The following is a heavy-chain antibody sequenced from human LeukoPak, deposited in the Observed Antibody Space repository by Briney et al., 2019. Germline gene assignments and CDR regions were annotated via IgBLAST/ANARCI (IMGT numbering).Heavy chain of an antibody. V-gene: IGHV4-39*07. CDR2: IYYSGST. CDR1: GGSNSSSSYY. J-gene: IGHJ3*02. D-gene: IGHD3-3*01. CDR3: ARDLPTIFGVVYAFDI. Sequence: PSETLSLTCTVSGGSNSSSSYYWGWIRQPPGKGLEWIGSIYYSGSTYYNPSLKSRVTISVDTSKNQFSLKLSSVTAADTAVYYCARDLPTIFGVVYAFDIWGQGTMVTVSS.